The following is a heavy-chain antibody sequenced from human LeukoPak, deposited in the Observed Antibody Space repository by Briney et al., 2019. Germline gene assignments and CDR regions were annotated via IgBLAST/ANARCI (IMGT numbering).Heavy chain of an antibody. J-gene: IGHJ4*02. CDR3: ARNCSSASCYGYFDF. CDR2: IYYSGST. V-gene: IGHV4-39*01. CDR1: GGSISGNSHY. Sequence: SETLSLTCIVSGGSISGNSHYWGWIRQPPGKGLEWIGSIYYSGSTHYNPSLKSRVTISVDTSKNQFSLKLSSMTAADTAVYYCARNCSSASCYGYFDFWGQGTLVTVSS. D-gene: IGHD2-2*01.